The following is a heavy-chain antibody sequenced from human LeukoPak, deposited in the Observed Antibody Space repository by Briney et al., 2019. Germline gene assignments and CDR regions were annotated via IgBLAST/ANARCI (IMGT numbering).Heavy chain of an antibody. Sequence: GGSLRLSCAASGFTFSSYEMNWVRQAPGKGLEWVSYISSSGSTIYYADSVKGRFTISRDNSKNTLYLQMNSLRAEDTAVYNCAKEAPYHYDSSGYPEYWGQGTLVTVSS. CDR2: ISSSGSTI. V-gene: IGHV3-48*03. J-gene: IGHJ4*02. CDR1: GFTFSSYE. CDR3: AKEAPYHYDSSGYPEY. D-gene: IGHD3-22*01.